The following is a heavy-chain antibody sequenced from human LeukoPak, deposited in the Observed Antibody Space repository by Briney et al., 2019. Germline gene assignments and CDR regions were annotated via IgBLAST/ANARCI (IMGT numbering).Heavy chain of an antibody. CDR1: GYTFTGYY. CDR2: INPSGGST. Sequence: ASVKVSCKASGYTFTGYYMHWVRQAPGQGLEWMGIINPSGGSTSYAQKFQGRVTMTRDMSTSTVYMELSSLRSKDTAVYYCALLTRDGAIDYYYYYMDVWGKGTTVTVSS. V-gene: IGHV1-46*01. D-gene: IGHD4-17*01. J-gene: IGHJ6*03. CDR3: ALLTRDGAIDYYYYYMDV.